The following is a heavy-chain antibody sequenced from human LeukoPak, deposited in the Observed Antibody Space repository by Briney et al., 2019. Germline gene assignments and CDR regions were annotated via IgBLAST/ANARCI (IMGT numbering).Heavy chain of an antibody. V-gene: IGHV3-53*01. J-gene: IGHJ3*02. CDR2: IYTGGST. Sequence: GGSLRLSCAASGFTFSSYAMSWVRQAPGKGLEWVSVIYTGGSTYYADSVKGRFTISRDNSKNTLYLQMNSLRAEDTAVYYCASYYGAFDIWGQGTMVTVSS. D-gene: IGHD3-10*01. CDR1: GFTFSSYA. CDR3: ASYYGAFDI.